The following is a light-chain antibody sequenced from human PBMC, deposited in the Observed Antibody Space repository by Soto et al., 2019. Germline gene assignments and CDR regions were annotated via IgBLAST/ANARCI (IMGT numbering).Light chain of an antibody. CDR2: GAS. CDR3: QQRSNWPRT. CDR1: QSFGSRY. Sequence: EIVLTQSPGTLSLSPGERATLSCRASQSFGSRYLAWYQQKPGQAPRLLIYGASSRATGIPDRFSGRGSGTDFTLTISSLEPEDLAVYYCQQRSNWPRTFGQGTKVDIK. J-gene: IGKJ1*01. V-gene: IGKV3D-20*02.